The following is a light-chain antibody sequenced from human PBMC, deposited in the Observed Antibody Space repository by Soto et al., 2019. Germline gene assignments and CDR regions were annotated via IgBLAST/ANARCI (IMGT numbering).Light chain of an antibody. Sequence: EIVLTQSPATLSLSPGERATLSCRASQSVSSYLAWYQQKPGQAPRLFIYGASNRATGIPARFSGSGSGTDFTLTISSLEPEDFAVYYCQQRTNWPLITFGQGTRLEIK. J-gene: IGKJ5*01. CDR2: GAS. V-gene: IGKV3-11*01. CDR3: QQRTNWPLIT. CDR1: QSVSSY.